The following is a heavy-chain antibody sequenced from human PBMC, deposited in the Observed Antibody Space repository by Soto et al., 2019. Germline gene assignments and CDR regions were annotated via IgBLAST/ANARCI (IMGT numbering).Heavy chain of an antibody. V-gene: IGHV3-23*01. D-gene: IGHD6-19*01. J-gene: IGHJ4*02. CDR1: GFTFNSYA. CDR3: AKGRGSSGWFFDY. Sequence: PGGSLRLSCAASGFTFNSYAMSWVRQAPGKGLEWVSAISGSGGSTYYADSVKGRFTISRDNSKNTLYLQMNSLRAEDTAVYYCAKGRGSSGWFFDYWGQGTLVTVSS. CDR2: ISGSGGST.